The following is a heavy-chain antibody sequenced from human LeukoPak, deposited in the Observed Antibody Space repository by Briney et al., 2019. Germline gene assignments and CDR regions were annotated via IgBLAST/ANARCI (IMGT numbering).Heavy chain of an antibody. D-gene: IGHD3-22*01. CDR1: GGSISSSSYY. CDR3: ASNGYDSSGYYSD. V-gene: IGHV4-39*01. CDR2: IYYSGST. Sequence: SETLPLTCTVSGGSISSSSYYWGWIRQPPGKGLEWIGSIYYSGSTYYNPSLKSRVTISVDTSKNQFSLKLSSVTAADTAVYYCASNGYDSSGYYSDWGQGTLVTVSS. J-gene: IGHJ4*02.